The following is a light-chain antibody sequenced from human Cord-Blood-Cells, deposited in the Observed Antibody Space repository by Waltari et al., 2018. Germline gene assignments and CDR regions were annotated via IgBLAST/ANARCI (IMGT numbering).Light chain of an antibody. J-gene: IGLJ2*01. CDR3: NSRDSSGNHLV. CDR2: GKN. Sequence: SSELTQDPAVSVALGQTVRITCQGDSLRRYYASWYQQKPGQAPVLVIYGKNNRPSGIPDRFSGSSSRNTASLTITGAQAEDEADYYCNSRDSSGNHLVFGGGTKLTVL. V-gene: IGLV3-19*01. CDR1: SLRRYY.